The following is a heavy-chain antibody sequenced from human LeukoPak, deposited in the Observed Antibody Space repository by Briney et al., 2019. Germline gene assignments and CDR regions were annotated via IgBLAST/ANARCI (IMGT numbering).Heavy chain of an antibody. CDR2: IHYSGNT. CDR3: ARISDGSKRYFFDF. J-gene: IGHJ4*02. D-gene: IGHD5-24*01. Sequence: SETLSLACSVSCGSISSHCWAWVRQPPGKGLECIAYIHYSGNTIYSPSLKSRFTLSVDTTKNQFSLKLRSVTAADTAVYSCARISDGSKRYFFDFWGQGMLVSVSS. V-gene: IGHV4-59*11. CDR1: CGSISSHC.